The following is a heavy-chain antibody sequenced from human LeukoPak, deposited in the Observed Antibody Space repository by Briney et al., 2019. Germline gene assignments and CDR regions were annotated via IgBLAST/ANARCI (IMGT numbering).Heavy chain of an antibody. V-gene: IGHV3-21*01. CDR1: GFIFSNFN. CDR2: MSSTGNYI. Sequence: GGSLRLSCVGSGFIFSNFNMNWVRQAPGKGLEWVSSMSSTGNYIHYADSVKGRFTISRDNAQKSLYLQMNSLRVEDSAVYYCARVSTGPVWGQGTLVTVSS. CDR3: ARVSTGPV. J-gene: IGHJ4*02. D-gene: IGHD1-1*01.